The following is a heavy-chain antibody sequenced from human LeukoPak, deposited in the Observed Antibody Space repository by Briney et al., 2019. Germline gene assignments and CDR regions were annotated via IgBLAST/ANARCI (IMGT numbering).Heavy chain of an antibody. J-gene: IGHJ4*02. D-gene: IGHD3-3*01. Sequence: GGSLRLSCAASGFTLSSFEMNWVRQAPGKGLEWVSYISSGSAIWYADSVKGRFTIPRDNAKNSLYLQMNSLRAEDTAVYYCARSFFGVVPSFDYWGQGTLVTVSP. CDR3: ARSFFGVVPSFDY. CDR2: ISSGSAI. V-gene: IGHV3-48*03. CDR1: GFTLSSFE.